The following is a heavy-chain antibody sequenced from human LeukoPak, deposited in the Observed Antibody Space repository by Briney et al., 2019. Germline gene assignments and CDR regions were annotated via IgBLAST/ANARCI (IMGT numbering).Heavy chain of an antibody. CDR2: ISSSSSYI. Sequence: GGSLRLSCAASGFTFSSYSMNWVRQAPGKGLEWVSSISSSSSYIYYADSVKGRFTISRDNAKNSLYLQMNSLRAEDMALYYCARWSSSSFDYWGQGTLVTVSS. J-gene: IGHJ4*02. CDR3: ARWSSSSFDY. D-gene: IGHD6-6*01. V-gene: IGHV3-21*04. CDR1: GFTFSSYS.